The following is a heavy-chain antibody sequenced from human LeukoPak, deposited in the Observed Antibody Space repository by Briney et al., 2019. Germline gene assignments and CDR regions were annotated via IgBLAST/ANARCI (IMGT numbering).Heavy chain of an antibody. CDR3: ARDLEYCSGDSCYNNWFDP. V-gene: IGHV4-59*01. CDR2: IYYSGST. D-gene: IGHD2-15*01. Sequence: SETLSLTRSVSGGSMSKYYWNWVRQPPGKGVEWVGHIYYSGSTKYNTSLQRRVNISLHTSKNQFSLKLSSVTAADTAVYYCARDLEYCSGDSCYNNWFDPWGQGILVTVSP. CDR1: GGSMSKYY. J-gene: IGHJ5*02.